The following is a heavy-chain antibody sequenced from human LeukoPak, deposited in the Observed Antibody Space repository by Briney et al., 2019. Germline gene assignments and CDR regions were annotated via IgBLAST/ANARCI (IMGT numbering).Heavy chain of an antibody. CDR1: GGTFSSYA. J-gene: IGHJ4*02. CDR2: IIPIFGTA. V-gene: IGHV1-69*13. Sequence: GASVKVSCKASGGTFSSYAISWVRQAPGQGLEWMGGIIPIFGTANYAQKFQGRVTITADESTGTAYMELSSLRSEDTAVYYCARDQLRMIGHFDYWGQGTLVTVSS. CDR3: ARDQLRMIGHFDY. D-gene: IGHD3-16*01.